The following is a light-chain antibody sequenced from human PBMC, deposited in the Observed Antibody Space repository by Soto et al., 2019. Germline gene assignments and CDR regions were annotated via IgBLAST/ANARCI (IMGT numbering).Light chain of an antibody. CDR2: DAS. CDR1: QSVSSW. CDR3: QEYVSYSPRT. J-gene: IGKJ1*01. Sequence: DIQMTQSPSTLSASVGDRVTITCRASQSVSSWLAWYQQKPGQAPGLLIYDASTLESGVPSRFSGSGSGTEFTLTISSLQPDDFATYYCQEYVSYSPRTFGQGTQVEI. V-gene: IGKV1-5*01.